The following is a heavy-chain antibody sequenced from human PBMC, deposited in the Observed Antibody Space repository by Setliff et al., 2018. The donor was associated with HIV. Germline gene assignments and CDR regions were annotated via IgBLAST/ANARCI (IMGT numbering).Heavy chain of an antibody. D-gene: IGHD1-26*01. CDR3: ARWGETETPTSVKAFDI. J-gene: IGHJ3*02. CDR2: THYSGRT. CDR1: GGSITSHY. V-gene: IGHV4-59*11. Sequence: PSETLSLTCTVSGGSITSHYWNWIRQPPGQGLEWIGFTHYSGRTSHNPSPTSRVTFSVDTSKNQFSLKLSSVTDVDTAVYYCARWGETETPTSVKAFDIWGQGTLVTVSS.